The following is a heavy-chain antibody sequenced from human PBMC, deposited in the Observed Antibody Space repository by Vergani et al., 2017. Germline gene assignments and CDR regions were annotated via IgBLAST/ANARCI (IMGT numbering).Heavy chain of an antibody. D-gene: IGHD2-21*01. V-gene: IGHV5-51*01. J-gene: IGHJ4*02. Sequence: EVMLVQSGAEVKKPGESLKISCKYSESSFISNEIAWVRQMSGKGLQWMGNINPIDSKIAYSPSFQGQAIMSLDKSITTAYLQWRSLKASDTAIYYCTRHVPCGDGACLHFDHWGQGTQVTASS. CDR2: INPIDSKI. CDR3: TRHVPCGDGACLHFDH. CDR1: ESSFISNE.